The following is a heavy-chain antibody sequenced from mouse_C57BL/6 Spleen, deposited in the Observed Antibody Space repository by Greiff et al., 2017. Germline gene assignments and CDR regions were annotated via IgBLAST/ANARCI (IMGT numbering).Heavy chain of an antibody. CDR1: GYTFTSYW. CDR3: ARNYRPEGLFAY. Sequence: QVQLQQPGAELVKPGASVKMSCKASGYTFTSYWITWVKQRPGQGLEWIGDIYPGSGSTNYNEKFKSKATLTVDTSSSTAYMQLSSLTSEDSAVYYCARNYRPEGLFAYWGQGTLVTVSA. D-gene: IGHD2-12*01. V-gene: IGHV1-55*01. J-gene: IGHJ3*01. CDR2: IYPGSGST.